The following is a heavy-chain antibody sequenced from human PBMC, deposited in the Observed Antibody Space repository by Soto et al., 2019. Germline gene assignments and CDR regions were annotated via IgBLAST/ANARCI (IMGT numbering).Heavy chain of an antibody. CDR3: ARGFDCSGGSCQPY. J-gene: IGHJ4*02. CDR2: IYHSGST. D-gene: IGHD2-15*01. V-gene: IGHV4-30-2*01. CDR1: GGSISSGGYS. Sequence: QLQLQESGSGLVKPSQTLSLTCAVSGGSISSGGYSWSWIRQPPGKGLERIGYIYHSGSTYYNPSLKSRVTISVDRSKNQFSLKLSSVTAADTAVYYCARGFDCSGGSCQPYWGQGTLVTVSS.